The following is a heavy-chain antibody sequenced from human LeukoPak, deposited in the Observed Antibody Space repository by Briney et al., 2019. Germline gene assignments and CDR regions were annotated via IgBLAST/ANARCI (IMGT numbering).Heavy chain of an antibody. J-gene: IGHJ4*02. D-gene: IGHD3-22*01. Sequence: GGSLRLSCAVSGITLSNYGMSWVSQAPGKGLEWVAGISDSGGRTNYADSVKGRFTISRDNPKNTLCLQMNSLRAEDTAVYFCAKRGVVIRVILVGFHKEAYYFDSWGQGALVTVSS. CDR2: ISDSGGRT. V-gene: IGHV3-23*01. CDR1: GITLSNYG. CDR3: AKRGVVIRVILVGFHKEAYYFDS.